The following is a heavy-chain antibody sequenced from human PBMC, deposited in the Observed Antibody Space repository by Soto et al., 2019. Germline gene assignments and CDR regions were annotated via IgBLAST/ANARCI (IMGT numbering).Heavy chain of an antibody. CDR3: ARDVPPRDDYDNSVEAFDI. J-gene: IGHJ3*02. Sequence: EVQLVESGGNLVQPGGSLRLACAASGFTFSRYDMNWVRQAPGKGLEWISFISRSGSPIYYADSVKGRFTISRDNAKNSLYLQMNSLRAEDTAVYYCARDVPPRDDYDNSVEAFDIWGHGTVVTVSS. V-gene: IGHV3-48*03. CDR1: GFTFSRYD. D-gene: IGHD3-22*01. CDR2: ISRSGSPI.